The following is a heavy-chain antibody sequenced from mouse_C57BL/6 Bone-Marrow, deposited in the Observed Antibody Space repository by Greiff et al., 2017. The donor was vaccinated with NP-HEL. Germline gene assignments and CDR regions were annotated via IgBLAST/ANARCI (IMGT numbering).Heavy chain of an antibody. CDR3: ARITTVVASYYYAMDY. V-gene: IGHV1-59*01. J-gene: IGHJ4*01. CDR1: GYTFTSYW. Sequence: QVQLQQSGAELVRPGTSVKLSCKASGYTFTSYWMHWVKQRPGQGLEWIGVIDPSDSYTNYNQKFKGKATLTVDTSSSTAYMQLSSLTSEDSAVYYCARITTVVASYYYAMDYWGQGTSVTVSS. D-gene: IGHD1-1*01. CDR2: IDPSDSYT.